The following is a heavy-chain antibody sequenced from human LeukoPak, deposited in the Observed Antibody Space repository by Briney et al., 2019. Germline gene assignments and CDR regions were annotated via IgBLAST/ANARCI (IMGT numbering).Heavy chain of an antibody. J-gene: IGHJ6*03. CDR2: IKQDGSEK. V-gene: IGHV3-7*01. CDR3: ARRQQDRAGYSSSWYYYYYYYMDV. Sequence: GGSLRLSCAASGFTFSSYWMSWVRQAPGKGLEWVANIKQDGSEKYYVDSEKGRFTISRDNAKNSLYLQMNSLRAEDTAVYYCARRQQDRAGYSSSWYYYYYYYMDVWGKGTTVTVSS. CDR1: GFTFSSYW. D-gene: IGHD6-13*01.